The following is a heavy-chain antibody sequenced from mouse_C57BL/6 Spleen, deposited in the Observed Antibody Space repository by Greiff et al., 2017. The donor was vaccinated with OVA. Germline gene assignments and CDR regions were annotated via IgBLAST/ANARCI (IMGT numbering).Heavy chain of an antibody. J-gene: IGHJ4*01. CDR1: GYTFTSYW. D-gene: IGHD2-1*01. V-gene: IGHV1-72*01. Sequence: QVQLQQSGAELVKPGASVKLSCKASGYTFTSYWMHWVKQRPGRGLEWIGRIDPNSGGTKYNEKFKSKATLTVDKPSSPAYMQLSSLTSEDSAVYYCATHLLWSMDYWGQGTSVTVSS. CDR2: IDPNSGGT. CDR3: ATHLLWSMDY.